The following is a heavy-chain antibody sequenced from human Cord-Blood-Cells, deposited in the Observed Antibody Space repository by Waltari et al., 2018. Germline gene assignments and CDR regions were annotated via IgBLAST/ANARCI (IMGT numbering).Heavy chain of an antibody. CDR3: ARILEDYDFWSGYYDAFDI. CDR2: IFSNDEK. CDR1: GFSLSNARMG. J-gene: IGHJ3*02. V-gene: IGHV2-26*01. Sequence: QVTLKESGPVLVKPTETLTLTCTVSGFSLSNARMGVSWIRQPPGKALEWLAHIFSNDEKSYSTSPKSRLTISKDTSKSQVVLTMTNMDPVDTATYYCARILEDYDFWSGYYDAFDIWGQGTMVTVSS. D-gene: IGHD3-3*01.